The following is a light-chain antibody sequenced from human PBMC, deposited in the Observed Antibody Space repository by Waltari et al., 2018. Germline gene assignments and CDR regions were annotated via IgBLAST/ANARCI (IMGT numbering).Light chain of an antibody. J-gene: IGKJ1*01. CDR1: QSISSY. V-gene: IGKV1-39*01. Sequence: DIQMTQSPSSLSASVGDRCTITCRASQSISSYLNWYQQKPGKAPKLLIYAASSLQSGVPSRFSGSGSGTDFTLTISSLQPEDFATYYCQQSYSTPWTFGQGTKVEIK. CDR3: QQSYSTPWT. CDR2: AAS.